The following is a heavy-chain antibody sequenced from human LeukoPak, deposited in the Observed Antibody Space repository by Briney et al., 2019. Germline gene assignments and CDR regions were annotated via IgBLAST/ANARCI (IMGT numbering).Heavy chain of an antibody. J-gene: IGHJ4*02. V-gene: IGHV1-2*02. CDR3: ARAPMIVVIFPPRLDF. D-gene: IGHD3-22*01. CDR1: GYTFTGYY. Sequence: GASVKVSCKTSGYTFTGYYMHWVRQAPGQGLEWMGWTNPNTGGTNYAQKFQGRVTMTSDTSISTAYMELSSLKSDDTAMYYCARAPMIVVIFPPRLDFWGQGTLVTVSS. CDR2: TNPNTGGT.